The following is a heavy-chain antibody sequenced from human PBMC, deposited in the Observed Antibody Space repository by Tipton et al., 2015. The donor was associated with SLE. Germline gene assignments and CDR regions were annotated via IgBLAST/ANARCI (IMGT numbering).Heavy chain of an antibody. J-gene: IGHJ4*02. CDR3: ARSEVGALGFFEY. CDR2: ISAYNGNT. Sequence: QLVQSGAEVKKPGASVKVTCKASGYTFTSYGISWVRHGPGKGLEGMGWISAYNGNTNNAQKLQGRVTMTTDTSTSTAYMELRSLRSDDTAVYYCARSEVGALGFFEYWGQGTLVTVSS. CDR1: GYTFTSYG. V-gene: IGHV1-18*04. D-gene: IGHD1-26*01.